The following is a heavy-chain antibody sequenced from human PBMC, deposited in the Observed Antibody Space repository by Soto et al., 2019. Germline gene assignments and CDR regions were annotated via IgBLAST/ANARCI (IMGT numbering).Heavy chain of an antibody. V-gene: IGHV6-1*01. Sequence: SPTLSLTGAISGDSVSSNRGAWNWIRKSPSRGLEWLGRTYYRSKWYNDYAVSVKSRITINPDTSKNQFSLQLNSETPDDTAVYCCARGGRGSHFDYWGQGTLVTVSS. D-gene: IGHD3-16*01. CDR2: TYYRSKWYN. CDR3: ARGGRGSHFDY. J-gene: IGHJ4*02. CDR1: GDSVSSNRGA.